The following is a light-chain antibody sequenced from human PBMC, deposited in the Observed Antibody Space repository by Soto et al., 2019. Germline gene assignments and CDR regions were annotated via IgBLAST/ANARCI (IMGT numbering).Light chain of an antibody. CDR3: QSADSSGTMRV. CDR1: ALPKQY. V-gene: IGLV3-25*03. CDR2: KDS. Sequence: SSELTQPPSVSVSPGQTARITCSGDALPKQYAYWYQQKPGQAPVLVIYKDSERPLGIPERFSGSSSGTTVTLTISGVQAEDESDYYCQSADSSGTMRVFGGGTKLTVL. J-gene: IGLJ2*01.